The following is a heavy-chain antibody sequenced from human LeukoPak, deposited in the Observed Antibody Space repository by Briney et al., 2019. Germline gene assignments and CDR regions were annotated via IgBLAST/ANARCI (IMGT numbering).Heavy chain of an antibody. CDR3: ATGSGTYYVS. D-gene: IGHD3-10*01. Sequence: GGSLRLSCEASTFTFSTYWMHWVRQVPGKGLVWVSYINGDGSSSNYADSVKGRLTISRDNAKNTLYLQMNSLRAQDTAVYYCATGSGTYYVSWGQGTLVTVSS. CDR2: INGDGSSS. V-gene: IGHV3-74*01. J-gene: IGHJ5*02. CDR1: TFTFSTYW.